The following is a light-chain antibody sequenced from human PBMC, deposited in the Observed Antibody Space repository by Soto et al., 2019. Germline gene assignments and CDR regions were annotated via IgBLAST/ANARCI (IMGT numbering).Light chain of an antibody. CDR1: SSDVGGYNY. V-gene: IGLV2-8*01. CDR3: SSYAANKNVL. Sequence: QSALTQPPSASGSPGQSVTISCTVTSSDVGGYNYVSWYQQHPGKAPKLMIYEVSKRPSGVPDRFSGSKSGNTASLTVSGLQAEDEADYYCSSYAANKNVLFGGGTKLTVL. CDR2: EVS. J-gene: IGLJ2*01.